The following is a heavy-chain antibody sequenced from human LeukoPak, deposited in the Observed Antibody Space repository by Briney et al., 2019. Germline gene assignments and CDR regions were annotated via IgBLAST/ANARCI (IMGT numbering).Heavy chain of an antibody. CDR2: ISSSGSPI. Sequence: PGGSLRLSCAASGFTFSSYSMNWVRQAPGKGLEWVSYISSSGSPIYYADSLKGRFTISRDTAKNSLYLQINSLRAEDTAVYYCARETSTWYPMDSWGQGTLVTVSS. V-gene: IGHV3-48*01. J-gene: IGHJ4*02. D-gene: IGHD6-13*01. CDR1: GFTFSSYS. CDR3: ARETSTWYPMDS.